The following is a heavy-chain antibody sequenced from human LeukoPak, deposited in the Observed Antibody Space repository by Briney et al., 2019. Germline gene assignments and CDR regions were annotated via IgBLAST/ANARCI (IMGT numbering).Heavy chain of an antibody. J-gene: IGHJ4*02. CDR2: IKQDGILK. CDR3: AKDGYSGYDVFDC. V-gene: IGHV3-7*03. D-gene: IGHD5-12*01. CDR1: GFTFRNYW. Sequence: PGGSLRLSCAGSGFTFRNYWMSWVRQAPGRGLDWVATIKQDGILKHYADSVKGRFTISRDKSKNTLYLQMNSLRVEDTAVYYCAKDGYSGYDVFDCWGQGTLVTVSS.